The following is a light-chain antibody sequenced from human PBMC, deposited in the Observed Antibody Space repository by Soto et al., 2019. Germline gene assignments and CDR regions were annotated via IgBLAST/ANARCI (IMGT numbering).Light chain of an antibody. CDR2: NTV. J-gene: IGKJ1*01. CDR3: QQYNDWPQT. CDR1: QSISVN. Sequence: EIVMTQSPATLSVSPGERVTLSCRASQSISVNLAWYQQKPGQAPRLLIYNTVTRATGIPARFSGSSSATDFFLTISGQHSDDSAVYFCQQYNDWPQTFGQGTKVEIK. V-gene: IGKV3-15*01.